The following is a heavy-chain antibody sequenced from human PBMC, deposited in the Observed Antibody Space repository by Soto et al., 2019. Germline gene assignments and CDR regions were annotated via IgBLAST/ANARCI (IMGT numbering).Heavy chain of an antibody. D-gene: IGHD5-18*01. J-gene: IGHJ6*02. CDR3: ASASPVVTDV. V-gene: IGHV4-30-4*01. CDR1: GGSISSGDYY. CDR2: IYYSGST. Sequence: QVQLQESGPGLVKPSQTLSLTCTVSGGSISSGDYYWSWIRQPPGKGLEWIGYIYYSGSTYYNPSLXSXVXIXXDSSKNQCSLKLSSVTAADTAVYYCASASPVVTDVWGQGTTVTVSS.